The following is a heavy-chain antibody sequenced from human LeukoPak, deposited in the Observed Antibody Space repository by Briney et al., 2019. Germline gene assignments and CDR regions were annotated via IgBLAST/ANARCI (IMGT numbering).Heavy chain of an antibody. Sequence: SETLSLTCAVYGGSFSGYYWSWIRQPPGEGLEWVGEINHSGSTNYNPSLKSRVTISVDTSRNQFSLKLSSVTAADTAVYYCARLSRGNLRYFDWLPDYWGQGTLVTVSS. J-gene: IGHJ4*02. V-gene: IGHV4-34*01. CDR3: ARLSRGNLRYFDWLPDY. D-gene: IGHD3-9*01. CDR1: GGSFSGYY. CDR2: INHSGST.